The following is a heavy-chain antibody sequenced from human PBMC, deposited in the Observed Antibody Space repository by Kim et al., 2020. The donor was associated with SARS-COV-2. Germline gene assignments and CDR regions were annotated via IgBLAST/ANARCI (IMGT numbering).Heavy chain of an antibody. CDR2: IYPDDSDT. Sequence: GESLKISCKGSGYSFADYWIGWVRQMPGKGLEWMGIIYPDDSDTRYSPSFQGQVTISADKSISTAYLQWGSLKASDTAMYYCARNFVVVTEIRPGAFDVWGQGTTVSVSS. D-gene: IGHD2-21*02. CDR1: GYSFADYW. CDR3: ARNFVVVTEIRPGAFDV. J-gene: IGHJ3*01. V-gene: IGHV5-51*01.